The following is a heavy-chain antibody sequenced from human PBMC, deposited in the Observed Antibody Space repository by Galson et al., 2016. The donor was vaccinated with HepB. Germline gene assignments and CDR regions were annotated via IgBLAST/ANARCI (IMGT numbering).Heavy chain of an antibody. CDR1: GYTFTSYY. V-gene: IGHV1-46*01. CDR3: ARGSSGHVELDY. D-gene: IGHD6-19*01. CDR2: LNPSGGST. Sequence: SVKVSCKASGYTFTSYYMHWVRQAPGQGLEWMGILNPSGGSTTYAQKFQGRVTMTRDTSTSTVYMELSSLRSEDTAVYYCARGSSGHVELDYWSQGTLVTVSS. J-gene: IGHJ4*02.